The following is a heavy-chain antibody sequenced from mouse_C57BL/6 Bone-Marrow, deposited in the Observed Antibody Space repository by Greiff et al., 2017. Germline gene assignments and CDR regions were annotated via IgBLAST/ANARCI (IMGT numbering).Heavy chain of an antibody. J-gene: IGHJ1*03. V-gene: IGHV1-81*01. Sequence: VKLMESGAELARPGASVKLSCKASGYTFTSYGISWVKQRTGQGLEWIGEIYPRSGNTYYNEKFKGKATLTADKSSSTAYMELRSLTSEDSAVYFCARYGGQLRLRYFDVWGTGTTVTVSS. D-gene: IGHD3-2*02. CDR3: ARYGGQLRLRYFDV. CDR2: IYPRSGNT. CDR1: GYTFTSYG.